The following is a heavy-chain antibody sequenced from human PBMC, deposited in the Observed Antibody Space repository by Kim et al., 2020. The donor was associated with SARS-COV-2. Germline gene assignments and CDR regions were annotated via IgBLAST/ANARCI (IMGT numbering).Heavy chain of an antibody. CDR2: ISQDGGET. Sequence: GSLRLSCVASQFTFTDHCMNWVRQAPGKGLEWVASISQDGGETYYLDSLEGRFTISRDNAKNSLFLDMNSLRVEDTALYFCASGHCSGPTCHVGDSSDIWGQGTEVTVTS. CDR1: QFTFTDHC. V-gene: IGHV3-7*03. CDR3: ASGHCSGPTCHVGDSSDI. J-gene: IGHJ3*02. D-gene: IGHD2-21*01.